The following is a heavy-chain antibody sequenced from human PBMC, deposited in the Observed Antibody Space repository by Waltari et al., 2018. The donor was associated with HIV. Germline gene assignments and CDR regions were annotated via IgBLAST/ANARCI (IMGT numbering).Heavy chain of an antibody. CDR2: INRDGRST. Sequence: EVQLVESGGGLVQPGGSLRLSCAASGFTFSSYWMHWVRQAPGKGLVWVTLINRDGRSTNYADSVKGRFTISRDNAKNTMYLQMNSLRAEDTALYYCASLYNYVWGSPPPFDYWGQGTLVTVSS. V-gene: IGHV3-74*01. D-gene: IGHD3-16*01. J-gene: IGHJ4*02. CDR1: GFTFSSYW. CDR3: ASLYNYVWGSPPPFDY.